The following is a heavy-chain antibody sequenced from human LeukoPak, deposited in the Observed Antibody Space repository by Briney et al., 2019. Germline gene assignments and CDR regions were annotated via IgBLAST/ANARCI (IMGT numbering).Heavy chain of an antibody. V-gene: IGHV3-30*04. J-gene: IGHJ4*02. D-gene: IGHD1-14*01. CDR1: GFTFNSYA. CDR3: XXDXXRXXXXTTVAD. Sequence: GGSLRLSCVASGFTFNSYAMHWVRQAPGQGLEWVAVIAYDGSNKYYAESVKGRFTISRDNSENTLFLQMNSLRVEDTAVYYCXXDXXRXXXXTTVADXGQGALVTVSS. CDR2: IAYDGSNK.